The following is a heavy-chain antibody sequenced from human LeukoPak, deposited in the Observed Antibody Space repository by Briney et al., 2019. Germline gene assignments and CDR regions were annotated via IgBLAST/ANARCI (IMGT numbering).Heavy chain of an antibody. J-gene: IGHJ3*02. CDR1: GFTFSSYA. Sequence: PGGSLRLSCAASGFTFSSYAMHWVRQAPGKGLEYASAISSNGGSTYYANSVKGRFTISRDNSKNTLYLQMGSLRAEDMAVYYCARAGTMVRGPYAFDIWGQGTMVTVSS. V-gene: IGHV3-64*01. D-gene: IGHD3-10*01. CDR3: ARAGTMVRGPYAFDI. CDR2: ISSNGGST.